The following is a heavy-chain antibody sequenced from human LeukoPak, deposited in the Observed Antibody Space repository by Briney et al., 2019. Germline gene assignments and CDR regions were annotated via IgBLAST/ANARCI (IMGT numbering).Heavy chain of an antibody. J-gene: IGHJ3*02. V-gene: IGHV3-23*01. D-gene: IGHD2/OR15-2a*01. CDR1: GFTFSSYA. CDR2: ISGSGGST. CDR3: AKTLGVYGIGDAFDI. Sequence: GGSLRLSCAASGFTFSSYAMSWVRQAPGKGLEWVSAISGSGGSTYYADSVKGRFTISRDNSKNTLYLQMNSLRAEDTAVYYCAKTLGVYGIGDAFDIWGQGTMVTVFS.